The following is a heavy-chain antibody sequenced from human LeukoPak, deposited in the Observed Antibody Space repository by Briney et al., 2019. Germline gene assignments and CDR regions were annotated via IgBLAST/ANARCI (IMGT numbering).Heavy chain of an antibody. CDR1: GGTFSSYA. V-gene: IGHV1-69*01. D-gene: IGHD3-22*01. CDR3: ARDTHYYDSSGRDY. Sequence: SVKVSCKASGGTFSSYAISWVRQAPGQGPEWMGGIIPIFGTANYAQKFQGRVTITADESTSTAYMELSSLRSEDTAVYYCARDTHYYDSSGRDYWGQGTLVTVSS. CDR2: IIPIFGTA. J-gene: IGHJ4*02.